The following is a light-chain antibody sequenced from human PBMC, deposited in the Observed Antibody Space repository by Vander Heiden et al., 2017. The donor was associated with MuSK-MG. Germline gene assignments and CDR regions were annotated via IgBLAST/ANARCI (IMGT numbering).Light chain of an antibody. J-gene: IGKJ3*01. V-gene: IGKV1-39*01. Sequence: IQMPQSPSSLSASVGDRVTITCRASQSISSYLNWYQQKPGKAPKLLIYAASSLQSGVPSRFSGSGSGTDFTLTISRLQPEDFATYYCQQSDSTPFTFGHGTKVDIK. CDR3: QQSDSTPFT. CDR2: AAS. CDR1: QSISSY.